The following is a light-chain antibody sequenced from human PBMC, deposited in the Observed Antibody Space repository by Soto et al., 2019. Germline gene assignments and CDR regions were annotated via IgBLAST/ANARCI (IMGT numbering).Light chain of an antibody. V-gene: IGKV3-15*01. J-gene: IGKJ2*01. CDR2: GAS. Sequence: EIVMTPSPATLSVSPGERATLSCRASQSVSNNLAWYQHKPGQTPRLLIYGASTRATGIPVRFSGSGSGTEFTLTISSLQSEDFAVYYCQQYNNWPPVTFGQGTKVDIK. CDR1: QSVSNN. CDR3: QQYNNWPPVT.